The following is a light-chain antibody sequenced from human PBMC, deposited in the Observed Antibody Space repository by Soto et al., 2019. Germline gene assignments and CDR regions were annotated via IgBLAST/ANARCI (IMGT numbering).Light chain of an antibody. Sequence: DIQMPQSAATLSASLGDRVTITSTASQSISGWLAWYQQKPGKAPKLLIYDVSSLESGVPSRFSGSGSGTEFTLAISSLQTDDFATYYCQQYNSYPWTFGQGTKVDIK. V-gene: IGKV1-5*01. CDR1: QSISGW. CDR3: QQYNSYPWT. J-gene: IGKJ1*01. CDR2: DVS.